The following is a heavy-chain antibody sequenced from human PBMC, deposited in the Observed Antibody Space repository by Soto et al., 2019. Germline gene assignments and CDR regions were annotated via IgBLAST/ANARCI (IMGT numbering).Heavy chain of an antibody. J-gene: IGHJ6*04. CDR1: GYTFTGYY. CDR2: INPNSGGT. D-gene: IGHD3-10*01. CDR3: ARDPTKIWVGELYCYGMDV. V-gene: IGHV1-2*02. Sequence: ASVKVSCKASGYTFTGYYMHWVRQAPGQGLEWMGWINPNSGGTNYAQKFPGRVTMTRDTSISTAYMELSRLRSDDTAVYYCARDPTKIWVGELYCYGMDVWGEGITVTVSS.